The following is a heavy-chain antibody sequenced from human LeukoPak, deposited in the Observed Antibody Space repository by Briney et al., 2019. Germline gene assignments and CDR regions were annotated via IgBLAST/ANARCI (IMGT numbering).Heavy chain of an antibody. D-gene: IGHD1-26*01. J-gene: IGHJ5*02. CDR3: ARLLSPGWFDP. V-gene: IGHV4-39*01. Sequence: SETLSLTCTVSGGSISSGSYYWGWIRQPPGKGLEWIGGIYHSGSTYYNSSLKSRVTISVDTSKKQFSLNLRSVTAADTAVYYCARLLSPGWFDPWGQGTLVTVSS. CDR2: IYHSGST. CDR1: GGSISSGSYY.